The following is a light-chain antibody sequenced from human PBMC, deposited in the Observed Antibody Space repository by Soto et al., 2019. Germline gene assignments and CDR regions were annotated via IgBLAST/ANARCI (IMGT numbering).Light chain of an antibody. J-gene: IGLJ3*02. CDR3: TAGDYSRRVGV. V-gene: IGLV1-47*01. CDR1: SSNVGSNY. Sequence: QAVVTQPPSASGAPGQRVTISCSGSSSNVGSNYLYWYQQLPGTAPKLLIYRNTQRPPVFPDRFSCSKSGTADSLAISGRRSEDEDDYDCTAGDYSRRVGVFGGGTKVTVL. CDR2: RNT.